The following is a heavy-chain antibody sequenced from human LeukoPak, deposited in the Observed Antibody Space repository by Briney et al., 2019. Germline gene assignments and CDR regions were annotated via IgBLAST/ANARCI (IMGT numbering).Heavy chain of an antibody. Sequence: PGGSLRLSCAASGFTFSSYWMSWVRQAPGKGLEWVANIKQDGSEKYYVDSVKGRFTISRDNAKNSLYLQMNSLRAEDTAVYYCAREGSSGYAQYYFDYWGQGTLVTVSS. CDR3: AREGSSGYAQYYFDY. CDR2: IKQDGSEK. D-gene: IGHD5-12*01. V-gene: IGHV3-7*01. J-gene: IGHJ4*02. CDR1: GFTFSSYW.